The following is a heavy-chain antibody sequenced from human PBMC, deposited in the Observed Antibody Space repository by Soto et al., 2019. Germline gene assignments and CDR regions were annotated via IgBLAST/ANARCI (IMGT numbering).Heavy chain of an antibody. CDR3: AISRITRVREVIQYNMEV. Sequence: SEKLPHTNAVSGGSMRSYYWSGCRRPPGKGLEWIGYIYNSGSTHSNPSLQSRVTISVDTSKNQFSLKLSSVTAADTGMYYCAISRITRVREVIQYNMEVWAPVTT. CDR1: GGSMRSYY. J-gene: IGHJ6*02. CDR2: IYNSGST. V-gene: IGHV4-59*01. D-gene: IGHD3-10*01.